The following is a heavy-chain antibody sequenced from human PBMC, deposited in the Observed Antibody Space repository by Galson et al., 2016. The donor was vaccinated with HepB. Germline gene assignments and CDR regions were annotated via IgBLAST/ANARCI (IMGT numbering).Heavy chain of an antibody. CDR3: GKDVGTGGYSNGYYYGMDA. CDR1: FTFDDYG. V-gene: IGHV3-9*01. D-gene: IGHD5-18*01. J-gene: IGHJ6*02. CDR2: ISWNGGSK. Sequence: FTFDDYGMHWVRQAPGKGLEWVSGISWNGGSKGYADSVKGRFTISRDNTKKSLYLQMNSLRPEDTALYYCGKDVGTGGYSNGYYYGMDAWGQGTTVTVSS.